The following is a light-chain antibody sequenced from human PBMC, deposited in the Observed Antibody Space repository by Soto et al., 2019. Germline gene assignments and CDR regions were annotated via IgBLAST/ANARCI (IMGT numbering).Light chain of an antibody. CDR2: GAS. CDR3: QQYNIWPPYT. V-gene: IGKV3-15*01. CDR1: QRISSN. Sequence: EIVMTQSPATLSVSPGERATLYCKASQRISSNLSWYQQQPGQPPRLLIYGASTRASGIPARFSGSGSGTEFTLTISGLQSEDFALYYCQQYNIWPPYTFGQGTKLEIK. J-gene: IGKJ2*01.